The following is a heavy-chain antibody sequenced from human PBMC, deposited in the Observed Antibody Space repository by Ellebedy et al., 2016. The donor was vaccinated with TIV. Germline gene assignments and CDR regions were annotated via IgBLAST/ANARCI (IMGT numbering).Heavy chain of an antibody. CDR2: INPNSGGT. Sequence: ASVKVSXXASGYTFTGYYMHWVRQAPGQGLEWMGWINPNSGGTNYAQKFQGRVTMTRDTSISTAYMELSRLRSDDTAVYYCARNLVDTAMVGDYWGQGTLVTVSS. CDR1: GYTFTGYY. D-gene: IGHD5-18*01. J-gene: IGHJ4*02. V-gene: IGHV1-2*02. CDR3: ARNLVDTAMVGDY.